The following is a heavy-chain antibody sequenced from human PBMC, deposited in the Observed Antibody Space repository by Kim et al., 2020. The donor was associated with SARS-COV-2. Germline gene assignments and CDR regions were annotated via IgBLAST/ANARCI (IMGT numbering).Heavy chain of an antibody. D-gene: IGHD1-1*01. Sequence: ASVKVSCKASGYTFTGYYMHWVRQAPGQGLEWMGWINPNSGGTNYAQKFQGRVTMTRDTSISTAYMELSRLRSDDTAVYYCAREKNPWNDYGMDVWGQGTTVTVSS. J-gene: IGHJ6*02. V-gene: IGHV1-2*02. CDR3: AREKNPWNDYGMDV. CDR2: INPNSGGT. CDR1: GYTFTGYY.